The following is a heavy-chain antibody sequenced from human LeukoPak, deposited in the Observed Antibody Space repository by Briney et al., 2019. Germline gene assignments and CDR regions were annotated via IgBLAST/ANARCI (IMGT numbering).Heavy chain of an antibody. J-gene: IGHJ4*02. CDR3: AREQN. CDR1: GGSFSGYY. Sequence: SETLSLTCAVYGGSFSGYYWSWICQPPGKGLEWIGYIYYSGSTYYNPSLKSRVTISVDTSKNQFSLKLSSVTAADTAVYYCAREQNWGQGTLVTVSS. D-gene: IGHD1/OR15-1a*01. CDR2: IYYSGST. V-gene: IGHV4-30-4*08.